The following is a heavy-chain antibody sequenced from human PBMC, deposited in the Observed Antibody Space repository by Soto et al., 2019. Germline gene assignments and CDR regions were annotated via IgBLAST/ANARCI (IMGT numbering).Heavy chain of an antibody. CDR1: GLTFRKYG. CDR3: VSWMEPSNYYGLDV. Sequence: QVQLVESGGGVVQPGTSLRLSCVASGLTFRKYGMHWVRQAPGKAPEWVALIWYDGSQRYYGDSVKGRFTISRDNSMNTVYLQMSSLRAEDTAVYYCVSWMEPSNYYGLDVWGQGTTVTVSS. CDR2: IWYDGSQR. J-gene: IGHJ6*02. V-gene: IGHV3-33*03. D-gene: IGHD1-26*01.